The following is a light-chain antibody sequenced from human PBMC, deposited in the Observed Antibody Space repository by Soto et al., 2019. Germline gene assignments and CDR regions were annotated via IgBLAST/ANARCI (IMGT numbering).Light chain of an antibody. J-gene: IGLJ2*01. Sequence: QSALTQPPSVSAAPGQKVTISCSGSSSNVGNSYVSWYQQLPGTVPKRLIYDDNKRPSGIPDRFSGSKSGTSATLGITGLQTGDEADYYCGTWDSSVTAGVFGRGTQLTVL. CDR1: SSNVGNSY. V-gene: IGLV1-51*01. CDR3: GTWDSSVTAGV. CDR2: DDN.